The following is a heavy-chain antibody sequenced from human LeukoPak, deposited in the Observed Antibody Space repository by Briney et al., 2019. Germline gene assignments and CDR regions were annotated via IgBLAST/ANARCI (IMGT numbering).Heavy chain of an antibody. J-gene: IGHJ4*02. CDR1: GGSISSGDYY. V-gene: IGHV4-30-4*01. D-gene: IGHD5-18*01. CDR2: IYYSGST. Sequence: SETLSLTCTVSGGSISSGDYYWSWIRQPPGKGLEWIGYIYYSGSTCYNPSLKSRVTISVDTSKNQFSLKLSSVTAADTAVYYCARDGNGYSYGYDVWGQGTLVTVSS. CDR3: ARDGNGYSYGYDV.